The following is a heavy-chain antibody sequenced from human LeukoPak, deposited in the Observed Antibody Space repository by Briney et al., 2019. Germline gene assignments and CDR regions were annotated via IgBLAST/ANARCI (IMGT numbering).Heavy chain of an antibody. J-gene: IGHJ4*02. V-gene: IGHV3-21*01. CDR2: ISSSNTYM. CDR3: AREALSFDY. Sequence: GGSLRLSCAASGFTFSSYSMNWVHQAPGKGLEWVSSISSSNTYMYYADSVKGRFIISRDNAKNSLYLQMNSLRAEDTAVYYCAREALSFDYWGQGTLVTVSS. CDR1: GFTFSSYS.